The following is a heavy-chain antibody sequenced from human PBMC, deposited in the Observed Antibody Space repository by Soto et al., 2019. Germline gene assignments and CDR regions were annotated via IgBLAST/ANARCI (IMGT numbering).Heavy chain of an antibody. CDR1: GGSISSSSYS. CDR3: ARGSRKYSSSWYASWFDP. Sequence: PSETLSLTCTVSGGSISSSSYSWGWIRQPPGKGLEWIGSIYYSGSTYYNPSLKSRVTISVDTFKNQFSLKLSSVTAADTAVYYFARGSRKYSSSWYASWFDPWGQGTLVTVSS. CDR2: IYYSGST. J-gene: IGHJ5*02. V-gene: IGHV4-39*01. D-gene: IGHD6-13*01.